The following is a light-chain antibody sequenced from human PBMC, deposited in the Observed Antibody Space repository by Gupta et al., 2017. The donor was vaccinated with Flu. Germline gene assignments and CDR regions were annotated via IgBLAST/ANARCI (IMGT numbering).Light chain of an antibody. CDR1: QSISTW. CDR2: KAS. V-gene: IGKV1-5*03. Sequence: DIQMTQSPSTLSASVADRVTLTCLASQSISTWLAWYQQKPGKAPKLLIYKASTLERGVPSRFSGSASGTEFTLTIRSLQPDDFATYYCQQYNSYPWTFGQGTKVEIK. J-gene: IGKJ1*01. CDR3: QQYNSYPWT.